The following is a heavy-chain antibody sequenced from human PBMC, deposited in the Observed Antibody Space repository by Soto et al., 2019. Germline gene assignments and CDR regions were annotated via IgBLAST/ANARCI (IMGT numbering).Heavy chain of an antibody. CDR3: ARVPGYYDSSGYYNAFDI. J-gene: IGHJ3*02. Sequence: ASVKVSCKASGYTFTGYYMHWVRQAPGQGLEWMGWINPNSGGTNYAQKFRGRVTMTRDTSISTAYMELSRLRSDDTAVYYCARVPGYYDSSGYYNAFDIWGQGTMVTVSS. D-gene: IGHD3-22*01. CDR1: GYTFTGYY. CDR2: INPNSGGT. V-gene: IGHV1-2*02.